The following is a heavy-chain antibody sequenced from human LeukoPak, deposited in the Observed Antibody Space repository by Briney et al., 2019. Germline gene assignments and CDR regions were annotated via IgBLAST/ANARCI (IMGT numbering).Heavy chain of an antibody. J-gene: IGHJ4*02. CDR3: AREPPYGSGSSYYFDY. CDR2: INPNSGGT. V-gene: IGHV1-2*02. CDR1: GYTFTGYY. D-gene: IGHD3-10*01. Sequence: ASVKVSCKASGYTFTGYYMHWVRQAPGQGLEWMGWINPNSGGTNYAQRFQGRVTMTRDTSISTAYMELSRLRSDDTAVYYCAREPPYGSGSSYYFDYWGQGTLVTVSS.